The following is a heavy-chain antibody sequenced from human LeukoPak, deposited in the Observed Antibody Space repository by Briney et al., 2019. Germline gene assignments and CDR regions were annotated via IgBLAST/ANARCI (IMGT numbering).Heavy chain of an antibody. V-gene: IGHV3-23*01. J-gene: IGHJ4*02. D-gene: IGHD1-26*01. CDR2: INDRGDER. CDR1: GFVFNNYA. CDR3: AKTQWKVGATDYFDY. Sequence: GGSLRLSCAASGFVFNNYAMTWVRQAPGKGLQWVSNINDRGDERHYADSVKGRSTISRDNSRNTLFLQMGSLRAEDTAVYYCAKTQWKVGATDYFDYWGQGILVTVSS.